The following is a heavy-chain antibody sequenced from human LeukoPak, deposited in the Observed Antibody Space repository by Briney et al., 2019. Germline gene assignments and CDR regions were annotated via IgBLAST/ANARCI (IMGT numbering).Heavy chain of an antibody. Sequence: GGSLRLSCAASGFSFSAFWMTWLRQAPGKGLEWVANIKQDGSEKNYVESVKGRFSISRDNAKKSLYLQMNSLRAEDTAVYCCARDYYGSGSYYDRWGQGTLVTVS. V-gene: IGHV3-7*01. D-gene: IGHD3-10*01. CDR3: ARDYYGSGSYYDR. J-gene: IGHJ5*02. CDR1: GFSFSAFW. CDR2: IKQDGSEK.